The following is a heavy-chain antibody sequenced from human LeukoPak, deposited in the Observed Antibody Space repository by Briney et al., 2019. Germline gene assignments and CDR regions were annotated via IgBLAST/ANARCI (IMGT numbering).Heavy chain of an antibody. CDR3: ARGAMPLSYGMDV. V-gene: IGHV4-59*01. Sequence: SETLSLNCTVSGGSISSYYWSWIRQPPGKGLEWIGYIYYSGSTNYNPSLKSRVTISVDTSKNQFSLKLSSVTAADTAVYYCARGAMPLSYGMDVWGQGTTVTVSS. CDR1: GGSISSYY. J-gene: IGHJ6*02. CDR2: IYYSGST. D-gene: IGHD3-16*01.